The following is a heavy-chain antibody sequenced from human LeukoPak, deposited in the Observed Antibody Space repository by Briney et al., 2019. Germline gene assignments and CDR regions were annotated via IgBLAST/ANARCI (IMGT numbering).Heavy chain of an antibody. CDR3: ARPVGGYDSIFDY. D-gene: IGHD5-12*01. V-gene: IGHV4-30-4*01. Sequence: SETLSLTCTVSGGSISSGDYYWSWIRQPPGKGLEGIGYIYYSGSTYYNPSLKSRFTISVDTSKNQFSLKLSSVTAADTVVYYCARPVGGYDSIFDYWGQGTLVTVSS. J-gene: IGHJ4*02. CDR2: IYYSGST. CDR1: GGSISSGDYY.